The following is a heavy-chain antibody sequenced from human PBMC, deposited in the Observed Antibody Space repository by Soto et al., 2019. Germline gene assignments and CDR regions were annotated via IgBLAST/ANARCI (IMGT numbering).Heavy chain of an antibody. J-gene: IGHJ4*02. CDR3: ARDQHRNLTDS. CDR2: LTPNGNDK. V-gene: IGHV3-7*03. D-gene: IGHD2-21*01. CDR1: GFTFSAHW. Sequence: EVQLVESGGGLVQPGESLTLSCAVSGFTFSAHWMTWVRHAPGRGLEWVANLTPNGNDKFHADSVKGRFTISRDNAKNLLYLQMNSLRAEDTAVYFCARDQHRNLTDSWGRGTLVTVSS.